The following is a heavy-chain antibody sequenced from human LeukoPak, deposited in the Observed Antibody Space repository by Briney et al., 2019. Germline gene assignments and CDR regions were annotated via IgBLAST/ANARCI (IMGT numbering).Heavy chain of an antibody. D-gene: IGHD1-26*01. Sequence: GGCLSLSCAASGFTFSSYSMNGVRQAPGKGLEWVSYISSSSSTIYNADSVKGRFTISRDNTKNSLYLQMYSLRAEDTAVYSCARTLYSGNSYYMDVWGKGTTVTVS. V-gene: IGHV3-48*01. CDR2: ISSSSSTI. J-gene: IGHJ6*03. CDR3: ARTLYSGNSYYMDV. CDR1: GFTFSSYS.